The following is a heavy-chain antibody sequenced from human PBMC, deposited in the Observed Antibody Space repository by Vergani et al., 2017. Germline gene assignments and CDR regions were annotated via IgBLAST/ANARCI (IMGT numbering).Heavy chain of an antibody. V-gene: IGHV4-61*02. Sequence: QVQLQESGPGLVQPSQTLSLTCTVSGGSISSGSYYWSWIRQPAGKGLEWIGRIYTSGSTNYNPSLKSRVTISVDTSKNQFSLKLSSVTAADTAVSYCARGGRYCSSTSCYTFWFDPWGQGTLVTVSS. CDR1: GGSISSGSYY. D-gene: IGHD2-2*02. CDR3: ARGGRYCSSTSCYTFWFDP. J-gene: IGHJ5*02. CDR2: IYTSGST.